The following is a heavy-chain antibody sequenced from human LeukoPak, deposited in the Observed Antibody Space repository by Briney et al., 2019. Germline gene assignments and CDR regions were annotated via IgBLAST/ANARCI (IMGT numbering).Heavy chain of an antibody. V-gene: IGHV3-21*01. D-gene: IGHD6-19*01. CDR1: GFTFSSYE. J-gene: IGHJ4*02. Sequence: GGSLRLSCAASGFTFSSYEMNWVRQAPGKGLEWVSSISSSSSYIYYADSVKGRFTISRDNAKNSLYLQMNSLRAEDTAVYYCARDPSGWTYYFDYWGQGTLVTVSS. CDR3: ARDPSGWTYYFDY. CDR2: ISSSSSYI.